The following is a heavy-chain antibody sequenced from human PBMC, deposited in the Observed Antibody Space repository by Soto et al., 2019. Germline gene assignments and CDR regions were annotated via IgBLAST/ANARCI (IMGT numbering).Heavy chain of an antibody. Sequence: GGSLRLSCAASGFTFSSYAMSWVRQAPGKGLEWVSAISGSGGSTYYADSVKGRFTISRDNSKNTLYLQMNSLRAEDTAVYYCAKDRRSYYYDSSGYNYWGQGTLVTLSS. D-gene: IGHD3-22*01. CDR2: ISGSGGST. CDR1: GFTFSSYA. V-gene: IGHV3-23*01. J-gene: IGHJ4*02. CDR3: AKDRRSYYYDSSGYNY.